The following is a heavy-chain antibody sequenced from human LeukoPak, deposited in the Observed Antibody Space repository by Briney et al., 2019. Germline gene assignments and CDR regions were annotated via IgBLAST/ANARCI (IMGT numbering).Heavy chain of an antibody. CDR1: GFTFSSYG. CDR3: AKDERYYFDY. J-gene: IGHJ4*02. V-gene: IGHV3-30*02. CDR2: IRYDGSNK. Sequence: GGSLRLSCAASGFTFSSYGMHWVRQAPGEGLEWVAFIRYDGSNKYYADSVKGRFTISRDNSKNTLYLQMNSLRAEDTAVYYCAKDERYYFDYWGQGTLVTVSS.